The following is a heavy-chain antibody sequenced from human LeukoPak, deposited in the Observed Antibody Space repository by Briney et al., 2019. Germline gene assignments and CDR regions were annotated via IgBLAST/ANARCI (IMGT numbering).Heavy chain of an antibody. CDR1: GYSNSSGYY. V-gene: IGHV4-38-2*01. Sequence: PSETLSLNCAVSGYSNSSGYYWGWIRQPPGKGLEWIGSIYHSGSTYYNPSLKSRVTISVDTSKNQFSLKLSSVTAADTAVYYCARVQEWLATDFDYWGQGTLVTVSS. J-gene: IGHJ4*02. CDR3: ARVQEWLATDFDY. D-gene: IGHD6-19*01. CDR2: IYHSGST.